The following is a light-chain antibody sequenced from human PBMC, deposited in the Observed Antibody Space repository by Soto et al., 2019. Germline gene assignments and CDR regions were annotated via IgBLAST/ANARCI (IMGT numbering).Light chain of an antibody. CDR3: CSYAGSSTLV. J-gene: IGLJ1*01. Sequence: QSALTQPASVSGSPGQSITISCTGTSSDVGSYNLVSWYQQYPDKAPKLMIYEGSKRPPGVSNRFSGSKSGNTAFLTISGLQAEDEADYYCCSYAGSSTLVFGTGTKLTVL. CDR1: SSDVGSYNL. V-gene: IGLV2-23*01. CDR2: EGS.